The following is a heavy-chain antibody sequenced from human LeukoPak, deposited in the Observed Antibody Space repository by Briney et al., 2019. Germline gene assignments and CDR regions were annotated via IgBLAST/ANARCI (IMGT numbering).Heavy chain of an antibody. CDR3: ARVNAVTRYDY. J-gene: IGHJ4*02. CDR1: GYTFTGYY. Sequence: ASVKVSCKASGYTFTGYYMHWVRQAPGQGLEWMGIINPSGGSTSYAQKFQGRVTMTRDMSTSTVYMELSSLRSEDTAVYYCARVNAVTRYDYWGQGTLVTVSS. CDR2: INPSGGST. D-gene: IGHD4-17*01. V-gene: IGHV1-46*01.